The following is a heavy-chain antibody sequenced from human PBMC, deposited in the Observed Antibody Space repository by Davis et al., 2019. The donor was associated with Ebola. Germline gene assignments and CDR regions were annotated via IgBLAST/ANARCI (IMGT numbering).Heavy chain of an antibody. D-gene: IGHD6-13*01. CDR3: AKGAFTSAASNYYFDF. CDR2: ISGSGDSP. J-gene: IGHJ4*02. CDR1: GFTFSSYA. Sequence: GESLKISCAASGFTFSSYAMSWVRQAPGKGLEWVSGISGSGDSPYYADSVKGRFTISRDNSKNTLYLHMNSLRGEDTAIYFCAKGAFTSAASNYYFDFWGQGALVIVSS. V-gene: IGHV3-23*01.